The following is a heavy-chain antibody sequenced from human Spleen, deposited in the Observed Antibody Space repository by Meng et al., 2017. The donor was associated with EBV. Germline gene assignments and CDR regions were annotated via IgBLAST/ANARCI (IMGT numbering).Heavy chain of an antibody. J-gene: IGHJ5*02. D-gene: IGHD6-6*01. CDR2: SNHSGST. CDR1: HDSMSSSNW. CDR3: ARGRTVARSPWSDP. V-gene: IGHV4-4*02. Sequence: QVTLQGAGPGLVKPSGTLSLTCVVSHDSMSSSNWWTWVRQAPGKGLEWIGESNHSGSTTYNPSLKSRVTISVDTSKDQFSLRLTSVTAADTAIYYCARGRTVARSPWSDPWGQGTLVTVSS.